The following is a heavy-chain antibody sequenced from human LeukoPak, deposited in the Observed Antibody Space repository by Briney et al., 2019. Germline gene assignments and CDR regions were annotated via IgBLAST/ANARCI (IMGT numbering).Heavy chain of an antibody. CDR1: GFTFSTYG. Sequence: HTGGSLRLSCAASGFTFSTYGMHWVRQPPGKGLEWVAVISFDGSSEYYADSVKGRFTISRDNSKNTLYLQINSLRAEDTAVYYCAKTAGSKAAAGTGYFDYWGQGALVTVSS. CDR2: ISFDGSSE. V-gene: IGHV3-30*18. CDR3: AKTAGSKAAAGTGYFDY. D-gene: IGHD6-13*01. J-gene: IGHJ4*02.